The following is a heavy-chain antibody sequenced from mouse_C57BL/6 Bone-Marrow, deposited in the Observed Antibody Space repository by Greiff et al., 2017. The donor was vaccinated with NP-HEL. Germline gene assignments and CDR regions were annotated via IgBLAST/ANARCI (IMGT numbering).Heavy chain of an antibody. CDR2: INSDGGST. CDR1: EYEFPSHD. J-gene: IGHJ3*01. CDR3: TRGSTMVTTKFAY. V-gene: IGHV5-2*01. Sequence: DVHLVESGGGLVQPGESLKLSCESNEYEFPSHDMSWVRKTPEKRLELVAAINSDGGSTYYPDTMERRFIISRDNTKKTLYLQMSSLRSEDTALYYCTRGSTMVTTKFAYWGQGTLVTVSA. D-gene: IGHD2-2*01.